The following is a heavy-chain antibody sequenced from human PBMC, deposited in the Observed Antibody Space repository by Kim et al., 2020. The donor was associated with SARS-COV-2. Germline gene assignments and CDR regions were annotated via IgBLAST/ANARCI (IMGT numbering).Heavy chain of an antibody. CDR2: IYYEGTNN. J-gene: IGHJ4*02. CDR3: ARAGAVQWLELDY. CDR1: GLALRREA. V-gene: IGHV3-30*04. Sequence: GGSRRVSGGAGGLALRREAVPWVRRVRGGGREWWAVIYYEGTNNNYRDSVKGRFSMSRDHSNNTLYLHLNSLRAEDTAVYYCARAGAVQWLELDYWGQGT. D-gene: IGHD6-19*01.